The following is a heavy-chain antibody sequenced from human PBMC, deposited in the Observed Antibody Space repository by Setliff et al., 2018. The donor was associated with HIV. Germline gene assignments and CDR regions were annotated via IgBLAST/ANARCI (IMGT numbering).Heavy chain of an antibody. CDR1: GYSFSSYW. D-gene: IGHD4-4*01. Sequence: GESLKISCKGSGYSFSSYWIGWVRQMPGKGLEWMGIIYPGDSDTRYSPSFHGQVSFFADKSISTAYLQWSSLKASDTAIYYCARQPVTSFDYWGQGTLVTVSS. V-gene: IGHV5-51*01. CDR3: ARQPVTSFDY. J-gene: IGHJ4*02. CDR2: IYPGDSDT.